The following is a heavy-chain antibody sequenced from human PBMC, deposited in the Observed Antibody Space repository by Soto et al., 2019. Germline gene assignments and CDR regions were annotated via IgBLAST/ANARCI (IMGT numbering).Heavy chain of an antibody. CDR2: MNLNSGNT. J-gene: IGHJ5*02. Sequence: QVQLVQSGAGVKKPGASVRVSCKASGYTFTSYDITLVRQATGHGLEWIGWMNLNSGNTGYAQKFQGRGIITRNTSTSTAYRELSRLLSEGTTVYFCTREAHSGSSDHWGQGTLVTVSS. CDR1: GYTFTSYD. CDR3: TREAHSGSSDH. V-gene: IGHV1-8*01. D-gene: IGHD1-26*01.